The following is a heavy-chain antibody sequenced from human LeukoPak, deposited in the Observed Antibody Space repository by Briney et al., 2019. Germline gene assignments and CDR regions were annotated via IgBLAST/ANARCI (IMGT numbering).Heavy chain of an antibody. J-gene: IGHJ4*02. Sequence: GGSLRLSCAASGFTFSSYAVHWVRQAPGKGLEWVAVISYDGSNKYYADSVKGRFTISRDNSKNTLYLQMNSLRAEDTAVYYCARPWLRWSLLAYFDYWGQGTLVTVSS. CDR2: ISYDGSNK. CDR3: ARPWLRWSLLAYFDY. V-gene: IGHV3-30-3*01. CDR1: GFTFSSYA. D-gene: IGHD5-12*01.